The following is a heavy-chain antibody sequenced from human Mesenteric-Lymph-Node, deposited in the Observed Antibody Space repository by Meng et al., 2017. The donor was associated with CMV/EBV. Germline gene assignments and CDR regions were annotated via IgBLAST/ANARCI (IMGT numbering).Heavy chain of an antibody. V-gene: IGHV4-31*03. D-gene: IGHD4-23*01. CDR1: GGSINSGAYY. CDR3: ARDSGYGGSDY. J-gene: IGHJ4*02. Sequence: CTVSGGSINSGAYYWSWIRQHPGKDLEWIGYIYYSGSTYYNPSLESRVTISVDTSKNRFSLKLSSVTAADTAVYYCARDSGYGGSDYWGQGTLVTVSS. CDR2: IYYSGST.